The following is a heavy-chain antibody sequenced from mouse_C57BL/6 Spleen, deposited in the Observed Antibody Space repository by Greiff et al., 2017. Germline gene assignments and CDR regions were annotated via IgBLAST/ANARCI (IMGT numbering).Heavy chain of an antibody. CDR3: ARYDYAGRDYAMDY. CDR2: INPSTGGT. J-gene: IGHJ4*01. V-gene: IGHV1-42*01. D-gene: IGHD2-4*01. CDR1: GYSFTGYY. Sequence: EVQLQQSGPELVKPGASVKISCKASGYSFTGYYMNWVKQSPEKSLEWIGEINPSTGGTTYNQKFKAKATLTVDKSSSTAYMQRKSLTSEDSAVYYCARYDYAGRDYAMDYWGQGTSVTVSS.